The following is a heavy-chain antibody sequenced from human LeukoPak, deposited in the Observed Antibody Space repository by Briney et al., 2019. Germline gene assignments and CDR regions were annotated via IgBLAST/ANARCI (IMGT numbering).Heavy chain of an antibody. CDR3: ARDPEVGYCSGGSCYGQGY. D-gene: IGHD2-15*01. CDR1: GGTFSSYA. CDR2: IIPIFGTA. J-gene: IGHJ4*02. V-gene: IGHV1-69*05. Sequence: ASVKDSCKASGGTFSSYAISWVRQAPGQGLEWMGRIIPIFGTANYAQKFQGRVTITTDESTSTAYMELSSLRSEDTAVYYCARDPEVGYCSGGSCYGQGYWGQGTLVTVSS.